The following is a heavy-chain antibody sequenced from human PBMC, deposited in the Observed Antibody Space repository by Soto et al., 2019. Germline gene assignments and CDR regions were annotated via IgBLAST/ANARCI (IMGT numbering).Heavy chain of an antibody. CDR3: ARVTSIAARPPPYYFDY. V-gene: IGHV4-39*01. D-gene: IGHD6-6*01. CDR1: GGSISSSSYY. Sequence: SETLSLTCTVSGGSISSSSYYWGWIRQPPGKGLEWIGSIYYSGSTCYNPSLKSRVTISVDTSKNQFSLKLSSVTAADTAVYYCARVTSIAARPPPYYFDYWGQGTLVTVSS. J-gene: IGHJ4*02. CDR2: IYYSGST.